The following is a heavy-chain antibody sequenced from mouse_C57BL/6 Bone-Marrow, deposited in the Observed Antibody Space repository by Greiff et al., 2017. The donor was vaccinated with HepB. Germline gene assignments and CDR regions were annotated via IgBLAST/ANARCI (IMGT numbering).Heavy chain of an antibody. Sequence: EVMLVESGGDLVKPGGSLKLSCAASGFTFSSYGMSWVRQTPDKRLEWVATISSGGSYTYYPDSVKGRFPISRDNAKNTLYLQMSSLKSEDTAMYYCARHGDGRGYAMDYWGQGTSVTVSS. J-gene: IGHJ4*01. CDR2: ISSGGSYT. CDR1: GFTFSSYG. V-gene: IGHV5-6*01. CDR3: ARHGDGRGYAMDY. D-gene: IGHD2-13*01.